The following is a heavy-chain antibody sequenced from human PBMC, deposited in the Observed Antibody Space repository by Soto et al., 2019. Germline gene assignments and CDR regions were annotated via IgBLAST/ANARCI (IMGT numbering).Heavy chain of an antibody. V-gene: IGHV3-48*02. CDR3: AAGGRVIAAAGAYAFDI. Sequence: GGSLRLSCAASGFTFSSYSMNWVRQAPGKGLEWVSYMSSSSSTIYYADSVKDRFTITRDNAKNSLYLQMNSLRKEDTTAYYGAAGGRVIAAAGAYAFDIWGQGTMVTVSS. CDR1: GFTFSSYS. CDR2: MSSSSSTI. D-gene: IGHD6-13*01. J-gene: IGHJ3*02.